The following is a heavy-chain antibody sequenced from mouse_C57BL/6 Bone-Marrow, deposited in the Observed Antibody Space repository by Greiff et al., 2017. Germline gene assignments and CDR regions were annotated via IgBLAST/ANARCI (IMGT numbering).Heavy chain of an antibody. CDR2: IHPNSGST. D-gene: IGHD1-1*01. CDR3: ARWTLYYYGSSWYFDV. V-gene: IGHV1-64*01. J-gene: IGHJ1*03. Sequence: QVQLQQPGAELVKPGASVKLSCKASGYNFTSYWMHWVKQRPGQGLEWIGMIHPNSGSTNYNEKFKSKATLTVDKSSSTAYMQLSSLSSEDSAVYYCARWTLYYYGSSWYFDVWGTGTTVTVSS. CDR1: GYNFTSYW.